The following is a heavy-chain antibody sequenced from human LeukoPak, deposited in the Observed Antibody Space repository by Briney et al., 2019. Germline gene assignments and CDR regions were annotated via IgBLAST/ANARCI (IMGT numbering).Heavy chain of an antibody. CDR3: ARASTLIALPGHFYFDY. CDR2: IISDGSYA. CDR1: GFTFSSYW. Sequence: PGGSLGLSCAASGFTFSSYWMHWVRQAPGKGLVWVSRIISDGSYATYADSAKGRFTISRDNAKNTLYLQMNSLRAEDTAVCYCARASTLIALPGHFYFDYWGQGTLVTVSS. J-gene: IGHJ4*02. D-gene: IGHD3-16*01. V-gene: IGHV3-74*01.